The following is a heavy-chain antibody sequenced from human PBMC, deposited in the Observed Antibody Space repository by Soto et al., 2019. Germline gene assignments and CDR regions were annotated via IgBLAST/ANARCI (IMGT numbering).Heavy chain of an antibody. J-gene: IGHJ4*02. D-gene: IGHD3-10*01. CDR2: FDPEDGET. CDR3: ATLEGSSFYGSGSYYSNY. V-gene: IGHV1-24*01. CDR1: GYTLTELS. Sequence: ASVKVSCKVSGYTLTELSMHWVRQAPGKGLEWMGGFDPEDGETIYAQKFQGRVTMTEDTSTDTAYMELSSLRSEDTAVYYCATLEGSSFYGSGSYYSNYWGQGTLVTVS.